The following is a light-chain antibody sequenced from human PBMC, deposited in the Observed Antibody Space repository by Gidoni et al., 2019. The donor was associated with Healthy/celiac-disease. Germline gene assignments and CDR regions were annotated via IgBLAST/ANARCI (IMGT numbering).Light chain of an antibody. J-gene: IGKJ2*01. CDR3: QQYYSTPYT. Sequence: DIVMTQSPDSLAVSLGERATINCKSSQSVLYSSNNKNYLAWYQQKPGQPPQLLIYWASTRESGVPDRFSCSGSRTDFTLTISSLQAEDVAVYYCQQYYSTPYTFGQGTKLEIK. CDR1: QSVLYSSNNKNY. V-gene: IGKV4-1*01. CDR2: WAS.